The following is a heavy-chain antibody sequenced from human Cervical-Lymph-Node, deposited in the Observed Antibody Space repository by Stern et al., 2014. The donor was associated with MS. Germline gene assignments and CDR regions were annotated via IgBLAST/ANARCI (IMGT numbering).Heavy chain of an antibody. CDR2: MNPNSGNT. V-gene: IGHV1-8*01. CDR3: ARLSLYDFSMTPMDV. J-gene: IGHJ6*02. Sequence: QMQLVQSGAEVKKPGASVKVSCKASGYTFTSYDINWVRQANGQGLEWMGWMNPNSGNTGYAQKFQGRVTMTRNTSISTAYMELSSLRSEDTAVYYCARLSLYDFSMTPMDVWGQGTTVTVSS. CDR1: GYTFTSYD. D-gene: IGHD3-3*01.